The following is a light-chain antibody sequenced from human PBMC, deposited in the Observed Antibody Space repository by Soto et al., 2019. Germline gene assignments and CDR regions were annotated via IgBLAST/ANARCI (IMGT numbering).Light chain of an antibody. J-gene: IGKJ1*01. CDR2: GAS. Sequence: EIVLTQSPGTLSLSPGERATLCCGASQSVTSNYLAWYQQKPGQAPRLLIYGASRRATGVPDRFIGSGSGTDFTLTISRLEPEDFAVYYCQHYITSLTTFGQGTKVDI. V-gene: IGKV3-20*01. CDR3: QHYITSLTT. CDR1: QSVTSNY.